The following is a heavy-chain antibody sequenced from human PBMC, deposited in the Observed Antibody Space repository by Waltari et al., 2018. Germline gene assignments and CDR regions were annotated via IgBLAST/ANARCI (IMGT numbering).Heavy chain of an antibody. V-gene: IGHV3-74*01. CDR2: INSDGSST. D-gene: IGHD3-3*01. CDR1: GFTFSSYW. CDR3: AKAGWSGYDFWSGYFGY. Sequence: EVQLVGSGGGLVQPGGSLRLSCAASGFTFSSYWMHWVRQAPGKGLVWVSRINSDGSSTSYADSVKGRFTISRDNAKNTLYLQMNSLRAEDTAVYYCAKAGWSGYDFWSGYFGYWGQGTLVTVSS. J-gene: IGHJ4*02.